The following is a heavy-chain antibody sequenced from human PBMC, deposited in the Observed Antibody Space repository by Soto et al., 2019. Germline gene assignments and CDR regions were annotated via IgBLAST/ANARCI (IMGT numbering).Heavy chain of an antibody. J-gene: IGHJ4*02. D-gene: IGHD2-21*01. CDR2: IGTAGDT. CDR1: GFTFSSYD. V-gene: IGHV3-13*01. Sequence: GESLKISCAASGFTFSSYDMHWVRQATGKGLEWVSAIGTAGDTYYPGSVKGRFTISRENAKNSLYLQMNSLRAGDTAVYYCARDKGDGSFDYWGQGALVTVSS. CDR3: ARDKGDGSFDY.